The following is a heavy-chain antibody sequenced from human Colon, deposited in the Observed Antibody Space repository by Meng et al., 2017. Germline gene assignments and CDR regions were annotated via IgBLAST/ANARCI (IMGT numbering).Heavy chain of an antibody. Sequence: GESLKISCTASGFTFGDYAMSWFRQAPGKGLEWVGFIRSKGYGGTAEYAASVKGRFTISRDDSKSIAYRQMNSLKTEDTALYYCSRVKDYHDTSGYYFPFDYWGQGTLVTVSS. D-gene: IGHD3-22*01. CDR3: SRVKDYHDTSGYYFPFDY. CDR1: GFTFGDYA. V-gene: IGHV3-49*03. J-gene: IGHJ4*02. CDR2: IRSKGYGGTA.